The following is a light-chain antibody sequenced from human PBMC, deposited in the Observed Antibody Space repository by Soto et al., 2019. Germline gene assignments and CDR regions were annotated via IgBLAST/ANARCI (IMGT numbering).Light chain of an antibody. CDR2: GAS. Sequence: EIVLTQSPGTLSLSPGERATFSCRASQSISSSYLGWYQQKPGQAPRLLIYGASTRATGIPDRFSGSGSGTDFTLSLSRLEPEDFAVCYCQQYGTSLYTFGPGTKLEIK. J-gene: IGKJ2*01. V-gene: IGKV3-20*01. CDR1: QSISSSY. CDR3: QQYGTSLYT.